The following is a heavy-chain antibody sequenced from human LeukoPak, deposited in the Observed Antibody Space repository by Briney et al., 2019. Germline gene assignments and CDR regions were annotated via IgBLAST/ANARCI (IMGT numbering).Heavy chain of an antibody. CDR1: GFTFSSYA. J-gene: IGHJ6*02. D-gene: IGHD6-19*01. Sequence: GGSLRLSCAASGFTFSSYAMHWVRQAPGKGLEWVAVISYDGSNKYYADSVKGRFTISRDNSKNTLYLQMNSLRAEDTAVYYCARESIAVAGYGMDVWGQGTTVTVSS. V-gene: IGHV3-30-3*01. CDR3: ARESIAVAGYGMDV. CDR2: ISYDGSNK.